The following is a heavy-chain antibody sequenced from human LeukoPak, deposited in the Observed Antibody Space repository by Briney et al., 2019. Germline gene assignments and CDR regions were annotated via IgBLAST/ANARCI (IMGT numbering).Heavy chain of an antibody. D-gene: IGHD2-2*01. CDR1: GGSISSSY. V-gene: IGHV4-59*08. J-gene: IGHJ6*02. CDR3: ARHLPAASYYYGMDV. CDR2: IHYSGSS. Sequence: SETLSLTCTVSGGSISSSYWSWIRQPPGKGLEGIGYIHYSGSSDYNPSLKSRVTISVDTSKNQFSLKLSSVTAADTAVYYCARHLPAASYYYGMDVWGQGTTVTVSS.